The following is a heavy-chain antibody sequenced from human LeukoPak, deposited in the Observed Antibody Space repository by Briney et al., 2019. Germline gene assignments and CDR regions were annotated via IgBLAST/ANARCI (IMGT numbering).Heavy chain of an antibody. CDR2: IGSSGNDI. D-gene: IGHD3-10*01. CDR3: TRDITLTRGGRSDY. V-gene: IGHV3-48*03. Sequence: GGSLRLSCAASGFTFSRYEMNWVRQAPGKGPEWVSYIGSSGNDIYYADSVKGRFTMSRDNAKNTLYLQMNSLRAEDTAVYYCTRDITLTRGGRSDYWGQGTLVTVSA. CDR1: GFTFSRYE. J-gene: IGHJ4*02.